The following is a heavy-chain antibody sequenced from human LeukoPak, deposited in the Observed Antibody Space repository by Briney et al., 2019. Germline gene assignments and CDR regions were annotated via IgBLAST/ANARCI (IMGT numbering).Heavy chain of an antibody. J-gene: IGHJ4*02. CDR3: ARDRSSGNDY. D-gene: IGHD3-22*01. CDR1: GFTFSGFA. Sequence: GGSLRLSCAASGFTFSGFAMSWIRQAPGKGLEWVSYISSSGSTIYYADSVKGRFTISRDNAKNSLYLQMNSLRAEDTAVYYCARDRSSGNDYWGQGTLVTVSS. CDR2: ISSSGSTI. V-gene: IGHV3-11*04.